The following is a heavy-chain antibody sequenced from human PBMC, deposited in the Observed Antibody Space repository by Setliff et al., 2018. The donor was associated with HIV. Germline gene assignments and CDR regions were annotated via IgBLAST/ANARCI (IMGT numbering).Heavy chain of an antibody. CDR1: GFTFSSYA. D-gene: IGHD1-1*01. V-gene: IGHV3-23*01. CDR3: AKPQRDASYFDY. J-gene: IGHJ4*02. Sequence: GGSLRLSCAASGFTFSSYAMTWVRQAPGKGLEWVSLISGNGVSTYYGDSVKGRFTISRDNSKNTVHLQMNSLRAEDTAIYYCAKPQRDASYFDYWGQGTLVTVSS. CDR2: ISGNGVST.